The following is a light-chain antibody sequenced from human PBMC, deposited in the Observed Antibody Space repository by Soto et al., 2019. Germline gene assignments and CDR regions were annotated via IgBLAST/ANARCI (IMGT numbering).Light chain of an antibody. CDR2: DAS. Sequence: DIQMTQSPASLSSSVGDRVTLTCRASQSISQYLAWYQQQPGKAPKLLIYDASSLEGGIPSRFSGSGSGTKFPLTISSLQPAECATYYCQQYNREATFGQGPKLGIK. J-gene: IGKJ2*01. CDR1: QSISQY. CDR3: QQYNREAT. V-gene: IGKV1-5*01.